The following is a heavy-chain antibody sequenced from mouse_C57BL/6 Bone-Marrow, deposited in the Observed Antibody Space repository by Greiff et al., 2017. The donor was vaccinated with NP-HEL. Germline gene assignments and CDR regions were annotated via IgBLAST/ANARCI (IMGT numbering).Heavy chain of an antibody. CDR1: GYTFTSYW. V-gene: IGHV1-55*01. Sequence: QVQLKQPGAELVKPGASVKMSCKASGYTFTSYWITWVKQRPGQGLEWIGDIYPGSGSTNYTEKFKSKATLTVDTSSSTAYMQLSSLTSEDSAVYYCARINGYDEGAWFAYWGQGTLVTVSA. CDR3: ARINGYDEGAWFAY. CDR2: IYPGSGST. D-gene: IGHD2-2*01. J-gene: IGHJ3*01.